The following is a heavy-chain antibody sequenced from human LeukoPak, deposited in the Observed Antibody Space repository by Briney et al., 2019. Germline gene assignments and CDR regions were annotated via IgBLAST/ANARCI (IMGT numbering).Heavy chain of an antibody. D-gene: IGHD5-24*01. J-gene: IGHJ4*02. Sequence: QALSLTCAISVDSVSSSSASWNWIRQSPSRGLEWLGRIYYRSKRYIHYAEFVKSRMTINADTSKNRFSLQLNSVNPADTAVYDCARGRDGLNLVDHWGQETLATVLS. CDR1: VDSVSSSSAS. CDR2: IYYRSKRYI. CDR3: ARGRDGLNLVDH. V-gene: IGHV6-1*01.